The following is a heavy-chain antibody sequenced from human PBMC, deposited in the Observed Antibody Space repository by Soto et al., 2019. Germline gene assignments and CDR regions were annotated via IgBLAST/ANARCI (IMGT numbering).Heavy chain of an antibody. D-gene: IGHD3-16*02. V-gene: IGHV3-48*01. J-gene: IGHJ4*02. CDR2: ISSSSSTI. Sequence: PWGSLRLSCAASGFTFSRYSMNWDRQAPGKGLEWVSYISSSSSTIYYADSVKGRFTISRDNAKNSLYLQMNSLRAEDTAVYYCARDREDYVWGSYRYREDYWGQGNLVTVSP. CDR1: GFTFSRYS. CDR3: ARDREDYVWGSYRYREDY.